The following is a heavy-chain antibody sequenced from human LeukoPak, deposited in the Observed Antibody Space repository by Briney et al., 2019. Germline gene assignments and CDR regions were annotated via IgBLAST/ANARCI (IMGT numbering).Heavy chain of an antibody. Sequence: GESLKISCKGSGYSFTSYWIGWVRQMPGKGLEWMGIIYPGDSDTRYSPSFQGQVTISADKSISTAYLQWSSLKASDTAMYYCARRRMGLRDGGGYYYYYMDVWGKGTTVTVSS. D-gene: IGHD5-12*01. J-gene: IGHJ6*03. CDR2: IYPGDSDT. V-gene: IGHV5-51*01. CDR3: ARRRMGLRDGGGYYYYYMDV. CDR1: GYSFTSYW.